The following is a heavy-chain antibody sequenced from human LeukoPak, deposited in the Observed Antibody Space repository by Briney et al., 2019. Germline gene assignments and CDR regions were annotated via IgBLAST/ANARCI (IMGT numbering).Heavy chain of an antibody. J-gene: IGHJ3*02. CDR3: ARDRQDDAFDM. V-gene: IGHV1-18*01. Sequence: ASVKVSCKASGYTFTSYGVSWVRQAPGPGLEWLGWFCTNNGNTNHAQKFQGRVTMTTDTSTSTAYMELRRLRSDDTAVYYCARDRQDDAFDMWGQGTMVTVSS. CDR1: GYTFTSYG. CDR2: FCTNNGNT.